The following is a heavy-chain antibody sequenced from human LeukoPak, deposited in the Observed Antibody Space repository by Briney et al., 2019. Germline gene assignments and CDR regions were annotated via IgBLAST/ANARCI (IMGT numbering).Heavy chain of an antibody. V-gene: IGHV4-59*01. D-gene: IGHD6-13*01. Sequence: SETLSLTCTVSGGSICNYYWSWIRQPPGQGLECLGYIYYSGSTNYSPSLRSRLTMSLDTSKNQFSLKLSSVTAADTAVYYCARYTSSWFFDSWGRGTLVTVSS. CDR2: IYYSGST. CDR1: GGSICNYY. J-gene: IGHJ4*02. CDR3: ARYTSSWFFDS.